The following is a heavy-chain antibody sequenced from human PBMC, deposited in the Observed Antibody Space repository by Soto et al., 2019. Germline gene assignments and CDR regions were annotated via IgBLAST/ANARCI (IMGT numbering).Heavy chain of an antibody. CDR2: IYYSGST. CDR1: GGSISSSSYY. J-gene: IGHJ6*02. Sequence: SETLSLTCTVSGGSISSSSYYWGWIRQPPGKGLEWIGSIYYSGSTYYNPSLKSRVTISVDTSKNQFSLKLSSVTAADTAVYYCARRVGYYDFWSGYSLYYYYGMDVWGQGTTVTV. V-gene: IGHV4-39*01. CDR3: ARRVGYYDFWSGYSLYYYYGMDV. D-gene: IGHD3-3*01.